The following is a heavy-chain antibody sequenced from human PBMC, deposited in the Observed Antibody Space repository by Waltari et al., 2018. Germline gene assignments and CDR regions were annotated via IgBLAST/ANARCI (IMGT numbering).Heavy chain of an antibody. CDR1: AHTFSTYG. Sequence: HVHLRQSGAEVKTAGASVKVSCKAPAHTFSTYGLTWVRQAPGQGLEWLGWISAHDGNTNYAPSLQDRVTLTTDTSTYTAYMELNSLRPDDTAVYYCATAVGGNMEFDSWGHGSLVTVSS. CDR3: ATAVGGNMEFDS. J-gene: IGHJ4*01. D-gene: IGHD6-19*01. V-gene: IGHV1-18*01. CDR2: ISAHDGNT.